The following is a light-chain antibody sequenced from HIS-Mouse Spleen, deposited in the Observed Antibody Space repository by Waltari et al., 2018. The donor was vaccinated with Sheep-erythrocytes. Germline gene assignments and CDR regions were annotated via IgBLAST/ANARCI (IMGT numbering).Light chain of an antibody. J-gene: IGLJ1*01. Sequence: QSALTQPRSVSGSPGQSVTISRTGTSSDVGGYNYVSCYQQHPGKAPKLMIYDVSKRPSGVPDRFSGSKSRNTASLTISALQAEDEADYYCCSYAGSYNHVFATGTKVTVL. CDR3: CSYAGSYNHV. CDR2: DVS. V-gene: IGLV2-11*01. CDR1: SSDVGGYNY.